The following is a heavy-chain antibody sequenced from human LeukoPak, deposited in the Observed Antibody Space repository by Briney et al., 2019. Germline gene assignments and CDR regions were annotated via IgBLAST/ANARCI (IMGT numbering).Heavy chain of an antibody. V-gene: IGHV4-59*01. Sequence: SETLSLTCTVSGGSISSYYWSWIRQPPGKGLEWIGYIYYSGSTNYNPSLKSRVTISVDTSKNQFSLKLSSVTAADTAVYYCARELGWFGELFGAFDIWGQGTMVTVSS. D-gene: IGHD3-10*01. CDR1: GGSISSYY. J-gene: IGHJ3*02. CDR2: IYYSGST. CDR3: ARELGWFGELFGAFDI.